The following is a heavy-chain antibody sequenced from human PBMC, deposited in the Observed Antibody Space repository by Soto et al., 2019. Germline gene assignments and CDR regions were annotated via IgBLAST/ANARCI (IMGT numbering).Heavy chain of an antibody. CDR2: IFWNDDK. CDR3: AHSGPTRSWTRGTWLDP. CDR1: RFSLSTSGVG. J-gene: IGHJ5*02. Sequence: SGPTLVNPTQTLTLTCAFSRFSLSTSGVGVGWIRQPPGKALEWLALIFWNDDKRYSPSLKSRLTITKATSKNQAVLTITNMGPMDTATYSCAHSGPTRSWTRGTWLDPWGQGTLVPVGS. V-gene: IGHV2-5*01. D-gene: IGHD6-13*01.